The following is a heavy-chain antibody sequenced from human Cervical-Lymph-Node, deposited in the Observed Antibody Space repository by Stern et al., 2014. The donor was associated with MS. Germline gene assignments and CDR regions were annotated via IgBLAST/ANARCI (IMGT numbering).Heavy chain of an antibody. J-gene: IGHJ6*02. CDR2: ICGGGGTI. D-gene: IGHD3-3*01. CDR1: ESSFVDFH. V-gene: IGHV3-11*01. Sequence: VQLVESGGALVKPGGSLRLSCSASESSFVDFHINWIRQAPGKGLEWLSYICGGGGTIYYADSVKGRFTITRENAKNSVDLQMSSLKVEDTAIYYCARGAFWSGFHFYGMDVWGQGTTVTVSS. CDR3: ARGAFWSGFHFYGMDV.